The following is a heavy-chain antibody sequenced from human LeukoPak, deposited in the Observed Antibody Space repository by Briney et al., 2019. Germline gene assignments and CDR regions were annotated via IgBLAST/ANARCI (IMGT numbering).Heavy chain of an antibody. V-gene: IGHV4-39*01. CDR3: ARPNLGAVAGYFDY. J-gene: IGHJ4*02. D-gene: IGHD6-19*01. Sequence: PSETLSLTCTVSGGSVSSSSYYWGWIRQPPGKGLEWIGSIYYSGSTYYNPSLKSRVTISVDTSKNQFSLKLSSVTAADTAVYYCARPNLGAVAGYFDYWGQGTLVTVSS. CDR1: GGSVSSSSYY. CDR2: IYYSGST.